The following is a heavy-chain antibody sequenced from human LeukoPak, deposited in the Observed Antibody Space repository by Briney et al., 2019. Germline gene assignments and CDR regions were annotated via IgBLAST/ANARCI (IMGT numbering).Heavy chain of an antibody. D-gene: IGHD4-17*01. CDR1: GGSFSGYY. V-gene: IGHV4-34*01. CDR3: ASLGRLRDY. J-gene: IGHJ4*02. CDR2: INHSGST. Sequence: SETLSLTCAVYGGSFSGYYWSWIRQPPGKGLEWIGEINHSGSTNYNPSLKSRVTISVDTSKNQFSLKLSSVTAADTAVYCCASLGRLRDYWGQGTLVTVSS.